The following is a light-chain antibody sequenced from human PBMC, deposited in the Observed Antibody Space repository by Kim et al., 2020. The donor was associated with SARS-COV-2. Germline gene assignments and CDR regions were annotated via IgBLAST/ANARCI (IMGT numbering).Light chain of an antibody. J-gene: IGKJ1*01. CDR2: KAS. V-gene: IGKV1-5*03. Sequence: ASVEDHVTITCRARQNISYGLAWYQQKPGKAPKLLIYKASISVSGVPSRFSGSGFGTEFTLAISSLQPADSATYYCQQYNSYSWTFGQGTKVDI. CDR1: QNISYG. CDR3: QQYNSYSWT.